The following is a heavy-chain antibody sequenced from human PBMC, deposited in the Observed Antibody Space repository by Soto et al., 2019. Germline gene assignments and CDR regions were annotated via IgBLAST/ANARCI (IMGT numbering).Heavy chain of an antibody. V-gene: IGHV3-48*02. J-gene: IGHJ6*02. CDR2: ISISSSTI. CDR3: ARDSSDPIVGATNYYYGMDV. Sequence: GGSLRLSCAASGFTFSSYIMNWVRQAPGKGLEWVSYISISSSTIYYADSVKGRFTISRDNAKNSLYLQMNSLRDEDTAVYYCARDSSDPIVGATNYYYGMDVWGQGTTVTVSS. CDR1: GFTFSSYI. D-gene: IGHD1-26*01.